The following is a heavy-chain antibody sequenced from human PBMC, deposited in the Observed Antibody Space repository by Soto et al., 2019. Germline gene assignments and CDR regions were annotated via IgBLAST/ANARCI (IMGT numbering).Heavy chain of an antibody. J-gene: IGHJ6*02. Sequence: GGSLRLSCAASGFTFSSYAMSWVRQAPGKGLEWVSAISGSGGSTYYADSGKGRFTISRDNSKNTLYLQMNSLRAEDTAVYYCAGGQLLYNYYYYYGMDVWGQGTTVTVS. CDR2: ISGSGGST. CDR1: GFTFSSYA. V-gene: IGHV3-23*01. D-gene: IGHD2-2*02. CDR3: AGGQLLYNYYYYYGMDV.